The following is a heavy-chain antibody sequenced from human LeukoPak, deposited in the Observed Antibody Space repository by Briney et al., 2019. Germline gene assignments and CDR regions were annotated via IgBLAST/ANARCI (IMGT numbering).Heavy chain of an antibody. CDR3: SSAYYDPTGY. V-gene: IGHV3-74*01. CDR1: GFTFSRDW. J-gene: IGHJ4*02. Sequence: GGSLRLSCAASGFTFSRDWMHWVRQAPGKGLVWVSRISGDGSSTSYADSVKGRFTISRDNAKNTLYLQMNSLRAEDTAVYYCSSAYYDPTGYWGQGTLVTVSS. D-gene: IGHD3-22*01. CDR2: ISGDGSST.